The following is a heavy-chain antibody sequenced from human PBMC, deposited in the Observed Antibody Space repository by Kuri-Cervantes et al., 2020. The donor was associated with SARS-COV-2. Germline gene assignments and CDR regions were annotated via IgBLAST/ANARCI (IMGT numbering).Heavy chain of an antibody. CDR2: IYHSGSI. V-gene: IGHV4-38-2*01. Sequence: SETLSLTCAVSGYSISSGYYWGWIRQPPGKGLEWIGSIYHSGSIHYKPSLKSRVTLSVDTSKNQFSLKLSSVTDADTAVYYCARHSRLVDFDYWGQGTLVTVSS. CDR1: GYSISSGYY. J-gene: IGHJ4*02. D-gene: IGHD6-19*01. CDR3: ARHSRLVDFDY.